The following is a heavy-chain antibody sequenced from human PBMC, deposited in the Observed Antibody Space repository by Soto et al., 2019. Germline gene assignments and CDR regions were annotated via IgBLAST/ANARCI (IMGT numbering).Heavy chain of an antibody. CDR3: ARSIAAAGIRYYYYGMDV. Sequence: GGSLRLSCAASGFTFSSYWMHWVRQAPGKGLVWVSRINSDGSSTSYADSVKGRFTISRDNAKNTLYLQMNSLRAEDTAVYYCARSIAAAGIRYYYYGMDVWGQGTTVTV. CDR2: INSDGSST. V-gene: IGHV3-74*01. J-gene: IGHJ6*02. CDR1: GFTFSSYW. D-gene: IGHD6-13*01.